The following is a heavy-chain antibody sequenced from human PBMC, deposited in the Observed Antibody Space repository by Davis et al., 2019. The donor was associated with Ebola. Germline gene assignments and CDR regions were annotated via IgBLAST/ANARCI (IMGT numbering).Heavy chain of an antibody. CDR2: IKQDGSEK. Sequence: GESLKISCAASGFTFSSYWMSWVRQAPGKGLEWVANIKQDGSEKYYVDSVEGRFTISRDKAKNSLYLQMNSLRAEDTAVYYCARKLLTYYYYYGMDVWGQGTTVTVSS. D-gene: IGHD3-10*01. CDR3: ARKLLTYYYYYGMDV. CDR1: GFTFSSYW. J-gene: IGHJ6*02. V-gene: IGHV3-7*01.